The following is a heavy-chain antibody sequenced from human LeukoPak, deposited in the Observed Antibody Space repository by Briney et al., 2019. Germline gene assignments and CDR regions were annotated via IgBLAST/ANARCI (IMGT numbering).Heavy chain of an antibody. CDR1: GDSISRGNY. CDR2: IYQSGIT. CDR3: ARDPRPRGGWFYFDY. Sequence: SGTLSLTCGVSGDSISRGNYWHWVRQFPGKGLEWIGDIYQSGITNYNPSLKSRVTMSLDKSKNEFSLSLHSVTAADTAVYFCARDPRPRGGWFYFDYWGQGILVTVSS. V-gene: IGHV4-4*02. D-gene: IGHD6-19*01. J-gene: IGHJ4*02.